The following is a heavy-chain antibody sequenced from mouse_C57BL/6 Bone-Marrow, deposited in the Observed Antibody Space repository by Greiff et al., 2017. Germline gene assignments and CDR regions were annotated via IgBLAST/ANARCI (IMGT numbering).Heavy chain of an antibody. Sequence: VKLMESGPELVQPGASVKLSCKASGYTFTSYDINWVKQRPGQGLEWIGWIYPRDGSTKYNEKFKGKATLTVDTSSSTAYMELHSLPSEDSAVYFCARLEFDGSSGDWYFDVWGTGTTVTGSS. CDR1: GYTFTSYD. CDR2: IYPRDGST. J-gene: IGHJ1*03. D-gene: IGHD1-1*01. CDR3: ARLEFDGSSGDWYFDV. V-gene: IGHV1-85*01.